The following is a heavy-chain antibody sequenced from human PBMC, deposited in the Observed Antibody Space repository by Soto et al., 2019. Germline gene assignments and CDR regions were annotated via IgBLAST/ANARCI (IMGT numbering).Heavy chain of an antibody. CDR1: GVTFSSFP. J-gene: IGHJ4*02. CDR2: IIPIFGTT. V-gene: IGHV1-69*13. Sequence: SVEVSCKASGVTFSSFPIAWVRQAPGQGLEWVGGIIPIFGTTKYAQNFRDRVTISADESTSTAYMELSSLRFEDTAVYYCAMIEYSSGSDYWGQGTLVTVSS. CDR3: AMIEYSSGSDY. D-gene: IGHD6-19*01.